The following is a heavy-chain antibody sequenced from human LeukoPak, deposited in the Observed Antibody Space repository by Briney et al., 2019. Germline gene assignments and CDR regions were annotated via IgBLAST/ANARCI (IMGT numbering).Heavy chain of an antibody. CDR1: GFTFSSYD. V-gene: IGHV3-30-3*01. J-gene: IGHJ4*02. CDR2: ISYDGSNK. D-gene: IGHD5-12*01. CDR3: ASGMVAKILGYFDY. Sequence: PGRSLRLSCAASGFTFSSYDMHWVRQAPGKGPEWVAVISYDGSNKYYADSVKGRFTISRDNSKNTLYLQMNSLRADDTAVYYCASGMVAKILGYFDYWGQGTLVTVSS.